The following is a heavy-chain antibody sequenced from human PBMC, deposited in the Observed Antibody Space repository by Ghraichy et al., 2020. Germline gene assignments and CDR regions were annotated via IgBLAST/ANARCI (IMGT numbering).Heavy chain of an antibody. CDR2: IYYSGST. V-gene: IGHV4-59*01. CDR3: ARVNRRYYYDSSGYSVDY. J-gene: IGHJ4*02. CDR1: GGSISSYY. D-gene: IGHD3-22*01. Sequence: SETLSLTCTVSGGSISSYYWSWIRQPPGKGLEWIGYIYYSGSTNYNPSLKSRVTISVDTSKNQFSLKLSSVTAADTAVYYCARVNRRYYYDSSGYSVDYWGQGTLVTVSS.